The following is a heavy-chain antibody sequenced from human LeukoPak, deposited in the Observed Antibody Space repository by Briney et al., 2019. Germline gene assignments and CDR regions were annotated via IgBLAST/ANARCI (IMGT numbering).Heavy chain of an antibody. D-gene: IGHD3-10*01. CDR2: ISGSGGST. CDR3: AKDQGWFGELRKYYFDY. CDR1: GFTFSSYA. J-gene: IGHJ4*02. V-gene: IGHV3-23*01. Sequence: GGSLRLSCAASGFTFSSYAMSWVRQAPGKGLEWVSAISGSGGSTYYADSVRGRFTISRDNSKNTLYLQMNSLRAEDTAVYHCAKDQGWFGELRKYYFDYWGQGTLVTVSS.